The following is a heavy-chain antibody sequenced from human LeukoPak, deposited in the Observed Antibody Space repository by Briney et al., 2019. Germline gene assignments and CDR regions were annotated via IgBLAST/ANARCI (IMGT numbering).Heavy chain of an antibody. V-gene: IGHV4-34*01. CDR1: GFTFSSYE. CDR3: ARKSSSGYYRPLDY. D-gene: IGHD3-22*01. CDR2: INHSGST. Sequence: GSLRLSCAASGFTFSSYEMNWVRQAPGKGLEWIGEINHSGSTNYNPSLKSRVTISVDTSKNQFSLKLSSVTAADTAVYYCARKSSSGYYRPLDYWGQGTLVTVSS. J-gene: IGHJ4*02.